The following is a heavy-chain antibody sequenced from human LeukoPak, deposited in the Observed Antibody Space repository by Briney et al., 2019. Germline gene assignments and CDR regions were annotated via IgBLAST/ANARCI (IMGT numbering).Heavy chain of an antibody. CDR3: ARGRCSSTSCRLPFDP. CDR2: INHSGST. J-gene: IGHJ5*02. CDR1: GWSFSGYY. D-gene: IGHD2-2*01. V-gene: IGHV4-34*01. Sequence: SETLSLTCAVYGWSFSGYYWSWIRQPPGKGLEWIGEINHSGSTNYNPSLKSRVTISVDTSKNQFSLKLSSVTAADTAVYYCARGRCSSTSCRLPFDPWGQGTLVTVSS.